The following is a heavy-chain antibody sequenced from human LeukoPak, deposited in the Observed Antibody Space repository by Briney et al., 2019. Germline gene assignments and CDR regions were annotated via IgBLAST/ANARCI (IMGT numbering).Heavy chain of an antibody. CDR3: ARGKDYYDSSGYYQKYYYGMDV. CDR1: GGSISSYY. V-gene: IGHV4-59*01. D-gene: IGHD3-22*01. CDR2: IYYSGST. J-gene: IGHJ6*02. Sequence: PSETLSLTCTVSGGSISSYYWSWLRQPPGKGLEWIGYIYYSGSTNYNPSLKSRVTISVDTSKNQFSLKLSSVTAADTAVYYCARGKDYYDSSGYYQKYYYGMDVWGQGTTVTVSS.